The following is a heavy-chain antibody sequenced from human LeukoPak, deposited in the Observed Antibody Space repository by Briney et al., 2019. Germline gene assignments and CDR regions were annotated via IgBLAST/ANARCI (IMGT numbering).Heavy chain of an antibody. CDR2: INHSGST. CDR3: ARDLQVRGAPISDP. D-gene: IGHD3-10*01. J-gene: IGHJ5*02. CDR1: GGSFSGYY. Sequence: PSETLSLTCAVYGGSFSGYYWSWIRQPPGKGLEWIGEINHSGSTNYNPSLKSRVTISVDTSKNQFSLKLSSVTAADTAVYYCARDLQVRGAPISDPWGQGTLVTVSS. V-gene: IGHV4-34*01.